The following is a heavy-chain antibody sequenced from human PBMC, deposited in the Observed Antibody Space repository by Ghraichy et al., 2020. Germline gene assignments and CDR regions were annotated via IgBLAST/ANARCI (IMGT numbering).Heavy chain of an antibody. V-gene: IGHV4-39*01. Sequence: ETLSLTCTVSGGSISSSSYYWGWIRQPPGKGLEWIGSIYYSGSTYYNPSLKSRVTISVDTSKNQFSLKLSSVTAADTAVYYCARTVLLWFGGTGGAVDYWGQGTLVTVSS. CDR2: IYYSGST. D-gene: IGHD3-10*01. CDR1: GGSISSSSYY. CDR3: ARTVLLWFGGTGGAVDY. J-gene: IGHJ4*02.